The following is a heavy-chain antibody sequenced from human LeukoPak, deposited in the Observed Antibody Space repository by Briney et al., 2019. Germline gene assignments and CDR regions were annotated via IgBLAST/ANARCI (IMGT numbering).Heavy chain of an antibody. CDR2: IYYSGST. CDR1: GASISSYY. V-gene: IGHV4-59*08. J-gene: IGHJ4*02. CDR3: ARSGYSGNLYFDY. D-gene: IGHD5-12*01. Sequence: SETLSLTCAVSGASISSYYWSWIRQPPGKGLEWIGYIYYSGSTNYNPSLKSRVTISVDTSKNQVSLMLSSVTAADTAVYYCARSGYSGNLYFDYWGQGTLVSVSS.